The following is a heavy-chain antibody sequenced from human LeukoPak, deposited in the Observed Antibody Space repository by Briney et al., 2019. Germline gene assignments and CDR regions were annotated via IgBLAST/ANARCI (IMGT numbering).Heavy chain of an antibody. V-gene: IGHV4-34*01. CDR1: GGSFSGYY. CDR2: INHSGST. Sequence: SETLSLTCAVYGGSFSGYYWSWIRQPPGKGLEWIGEINHSGSTNYNPSLKSRVTISVGTSKNQFSLKLSSVTAADTAVYYCARGSGLHYYYYGMDVWGQGTTVTVSS. CDR3: ARGSGLHYYYYGMDV. D-gene: IGHD5/OR15-5a*01. J-gene: IGHJ6*02.